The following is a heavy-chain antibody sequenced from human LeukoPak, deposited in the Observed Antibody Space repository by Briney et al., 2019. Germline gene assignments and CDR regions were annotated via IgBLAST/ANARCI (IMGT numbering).Heavy chain of an antibody. CDR2: MNPNSGNT. D-gene: IGHD6-19*01. Sequence: ASVKVSCKASGYTFTNYDINWVRQATGQGLEWMRWMNPNSGNTGYAQNFQGRVTMTRNTSISTAYMELSSLRYEDTAVYYCARDRITAVADWFDPWGQGTLVTVSS. CDR1: GYTFTNYD. CDR3: ARDRITAVADWFDP. J-gene: IGHJ5*02. V-gene: IGHV1-8*01.